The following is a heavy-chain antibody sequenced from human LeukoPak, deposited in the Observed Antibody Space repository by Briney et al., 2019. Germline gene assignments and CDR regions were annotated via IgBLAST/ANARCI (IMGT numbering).Heavy chain of an antibody. V-gene: IGHV3-23*01. CDR2: ISGSGGST. CDR1: GFTFSSYA. Sequence: GGSLRLSCAASGFTFSSYAMSWVRQAPGKGLEWVSAISGSGGSTYYADSVKGRFTISRDNSKNTLYLQMSSLRAEDTAVYYCAKAPSGSYLFDYWGQGTLVTVPS. CDR3: AKAPSGSYLFDY. J-gene: IGHJ4*02. D-gene: IGHD1-26*01.